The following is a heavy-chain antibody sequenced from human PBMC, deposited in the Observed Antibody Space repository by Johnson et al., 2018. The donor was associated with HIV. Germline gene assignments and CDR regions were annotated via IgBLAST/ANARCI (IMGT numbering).Heavy chain of an antibody. V-gene: IGHV3-53*01. CDR3: ARDDILTGYYDAFDI. D-gene: IGHD3-9*01. Sequence: VQLVESGGGLLQPGGSLRLSCAVFGFTVSRNYMSWVRQAPGKGMEWVSVIHSGGSTYYADSVKGRFTISRDNSKNTLYLQMNSLRAEDTAVYYCARDDILTGYYDAFDIWGQGTMVTVSS. CDR1: GFTVSRNY. CDR2: IHSGGST. J-gene: IGHJ3*02.